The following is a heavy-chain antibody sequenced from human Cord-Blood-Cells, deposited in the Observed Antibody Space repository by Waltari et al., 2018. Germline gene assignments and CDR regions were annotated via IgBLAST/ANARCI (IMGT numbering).Heavy chain of an antibody. V-gene: IGHV3-73*02. D-gene: IGHD7-27*01. Sequence: EVQLVESGGGLVQPGGSLKLSCAASGFIFSGSAMHWFRQASGEGWWVCGRIGSKANSHSTACASTVKGRFTISRDDSKNTAYLQMNSLKTEETAVYYCTRHGTNWGYYWGQGTLVTVSS. CDR1: GFIFSGSA. CDR2: IGSKANSHST. CDR3: TRHGTNWGYY. J-gene: IGHJ4*02.